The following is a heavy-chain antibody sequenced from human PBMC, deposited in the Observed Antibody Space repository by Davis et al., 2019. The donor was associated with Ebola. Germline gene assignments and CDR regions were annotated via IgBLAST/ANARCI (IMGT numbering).Heavy chain of an antibody. CDR1: GFTFSSYA. D-gene: IGHD4-17*01. CDR3: ARIMTTVTTGWFDP. J-gene: IGHJ5*02. CDR2: ISGSGGST. Sequence: GGSLRLSCAASGFTFSSYAMSWVRQAPGKGLEWVSAISGSGGSTYYAASAKGRFTISRDNAKNSLYLQMNSLRAEDTAVYYCARIMTTVTTGWFDPWGQGTLVTVSS. V-gene: IGHV3-23*01.